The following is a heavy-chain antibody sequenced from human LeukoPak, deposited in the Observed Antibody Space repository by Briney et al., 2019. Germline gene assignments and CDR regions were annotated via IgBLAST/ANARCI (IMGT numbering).Heavy chain of an antibody. J-gene: IGHJ4*02. D-gene: IGHD2/OR15-2a*01. V-gene: IGHV3-23*01. CDR1: GFTFSSYW. CDR3: AKTFGLIDPFEY. CDR2: ISDSGGNT. Sequence: GGSLRLSCAASGFTFSSYWMSWVRQAPGKGLEWVSSISDSGGNTYYADSVKGRFTISRDNSKNTLYVQMSSLRAEDTAVYYCAKTFGLIDPFEYWGQGTLVTVSS.